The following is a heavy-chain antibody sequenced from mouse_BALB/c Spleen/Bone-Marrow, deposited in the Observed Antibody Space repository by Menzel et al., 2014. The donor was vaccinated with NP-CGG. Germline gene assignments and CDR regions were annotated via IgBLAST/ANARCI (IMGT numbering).Heavy chain of an antibody. CDR2: ISYDGTD. D-gene: IGHD1-1*01. CDR1: GYSITSGFY. J-gene: IGHJ2*01. Sequence: VQLQQSGPGLVKPSQSLSLTCPVTGYSITSGFYWNWIRQFPGNKLEWMGHISYDGTDNYNPSLKNRISITRDTSKNQFFLRLNSVTTEDTATYYCERGDYGSNYDDNWGQGTTLTVSS. V-gene: IGHV3-6*02. CDR3: ERGDYGSNYDDN.